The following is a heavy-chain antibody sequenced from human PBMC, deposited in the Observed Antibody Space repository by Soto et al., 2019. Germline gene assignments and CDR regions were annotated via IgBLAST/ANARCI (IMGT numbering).Heavy chain of an antibody. V-gene: IGHV1-24*01. Sequence: ASVKVSCKVSGYTLTELSMHWVRQAPGKGLEWMGGFDPEDGETIYAQKFQGRVTMTEDTSTDTAYMELSSLRSEDTAVYYCATDPGYCTNGVCYKTDAFDNCGQVT. J-gene: IGHJ3*02. CDR2: FDPEDGET. CDR3: ATDPGYCTNGVCYKTDAFDN. D-gene: IGHD2-8*01. CDR1: GYTLTELS.